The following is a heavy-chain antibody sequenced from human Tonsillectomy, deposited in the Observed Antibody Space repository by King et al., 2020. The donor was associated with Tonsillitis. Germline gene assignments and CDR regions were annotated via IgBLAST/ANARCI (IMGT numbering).Heavy chain of an antibody. CDR3: ATDERISGPNKFDY. Sequence: QLVQSGAEVKKPGASVKVSCKVSGYTLSELSIHWVRQAPGKGLEWVGGFDPEDGERIYAQKFQGRVTMTEDTSTDTAYMELSSLRSEDTAVYYCATDERISGPNKFDYWGQGTLVSVSS. CDR1: GYTLSELS. CDR2: FDPEDGER. D-gene: IGHD5-12*01. J-gene: IGHJ4*02. V-gene: IGHV1-24*01.